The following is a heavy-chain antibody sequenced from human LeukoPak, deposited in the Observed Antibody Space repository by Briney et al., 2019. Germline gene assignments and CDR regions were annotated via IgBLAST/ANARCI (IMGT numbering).Heavy chain of an antibody. J-gene: IGHJ4*02. CDR3: ARGVEPLAANTLAY. CDR2: LYSDGNT. V-gene: IGHV3-53*01. D-gene: IGHD1-14*01. Sequence: GGSLRLSCAASGFTVITNDMTWVRQAPGKGLEWVSVLYSDGNTKYSDSVPGRFTISRDNSKNTLYLEMNSLSPDDTAVYYCARGVEPLAANTLAYWGQGTLVTVSS. CDR1: GFTVITND.